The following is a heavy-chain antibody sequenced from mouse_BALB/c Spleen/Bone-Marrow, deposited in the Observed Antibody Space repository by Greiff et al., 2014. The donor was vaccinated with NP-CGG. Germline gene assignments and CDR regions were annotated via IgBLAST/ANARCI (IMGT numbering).Heavy chain of an antibody. CDR1: GFTFSDYY. Sequence: EVKVEESGGGLVKPGGSLKLSCAASGFTFSDYYMYWVRQTPEKRLEWVATISDGGGYTYYQDSVRGRFTISRDNAKNNLYLQMSSLKSEDTAMYYCARSGERYDAMDYWGQGTSVTVFS. J-gene: IGHJ4*01. CDR2: ISDGGGYT. CDR3: ARSGERYDAMDY. D-gene: IGHD2-14*01. V-gene: IGHV5-4*02.